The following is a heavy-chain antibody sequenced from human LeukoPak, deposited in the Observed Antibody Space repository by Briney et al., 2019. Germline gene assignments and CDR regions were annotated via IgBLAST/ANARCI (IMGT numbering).Heavy chain of an antibody. V-gene: IGHV4-4*07. CDR2: IYTSGST. Sequence: SETLSLTCTVSGGSISSYYWSWIRQPAGKGLEWIGRIYTSGSTNYNPSLKSRVTMSVDTSKNQFSLKLSSVTAADTAVYYCARAWMARGVRAGRGFDPWGQGTLVTVSS. CDR1: GGSISSYY. CDR3: ARAWMARGVRAGRGFDP. D-gene: IGHD3-10*01. J-gene: IGHJ5*02.